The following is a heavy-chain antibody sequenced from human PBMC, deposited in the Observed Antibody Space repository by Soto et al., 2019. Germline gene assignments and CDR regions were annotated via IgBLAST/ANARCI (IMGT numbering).Heavy chain of an antibody. J-gene: IGHJ6*02. CDR2: IYSGGST. D-gene: IGHD1-26*01. Sequence: GGSLRPSCAASGFTVSSNYQSLVRPAPGKGLGMVLVIYSGGSTYYADSVKGRFTISRDNSKNTLYLQMNSLRAEDTAVYYCARDRWELPLGNDMYYYYGMDVWGQGTTVTISS. CDR1: GFTVSSNY. V-gene: IGHV3-53*01. CDR3: ARDRWELPLGNDMYYYYGMDV.